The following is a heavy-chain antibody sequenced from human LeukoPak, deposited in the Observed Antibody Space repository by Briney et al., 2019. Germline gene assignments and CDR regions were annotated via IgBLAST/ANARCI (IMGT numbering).Heavy chain of an antibody. V-gene: IGHV3-30*02. D-gene: IGHD2-2*01. Sequence: GGSLRLSCAASGFTFSSYGMHWARQAPGKGLEWVAFIRYDGSNKYYADSVKGRFTISRDNSKNTLYLQMNSLRAEDTAVYYCAKGVGYCSSTSCYYYHYYMDVWGKGTTVTVSS. J-gene: IGHJ6*03. CDR3: AKGVGYCSSTSCYYYHYYMDV. CDR2: IRYDGSNK. CDR1: GFTFSSYG.